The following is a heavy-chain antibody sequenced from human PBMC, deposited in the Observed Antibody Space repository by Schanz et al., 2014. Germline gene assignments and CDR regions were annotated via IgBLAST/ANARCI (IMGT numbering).Heavy chain of an antibody. CDR3: AKEGSIYWDRSVDY. V-gene: IGHV3-23*01. CDR1: GFTFSTYA. J-gene: IGHJ4*02. Sequence: EVQLLESGGALVQPGGSLRLSCSASGFTFSTYAMSWVRQAPGKGLEWVSAINGNGGITYYADPVKGRFTISRDNSKNTLYLQMKSLRVEDTAVYYCAKEGSIYWDRSVDYWGQGTLVTVSS. CDR2: INGNGGIT. D-gene: IGHD1-26*01.